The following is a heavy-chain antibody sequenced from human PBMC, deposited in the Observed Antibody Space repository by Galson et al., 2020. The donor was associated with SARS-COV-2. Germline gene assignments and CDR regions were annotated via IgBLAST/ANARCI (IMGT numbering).Heavy chain of an antibody. CDR3: AKDYGTGSPMVVVPYGAFDI. D-gene: IGHD3-22*01. Sequence: GESLKISCAASGFTFSSYAMSWVRQAPGKGLEWVSAISGSGGSTYYADSVKGRFTISRDNSKNTLYLQMNSLRAEDTAVYYCAKDYGTGSPMVVVPYGAFDIWGQGTMVTVSS. CDR1: GFTFSSYA. CDR2: ISGSGGST. J-gene: IGHJ3*02. V-gene: IGHV3-23*01.